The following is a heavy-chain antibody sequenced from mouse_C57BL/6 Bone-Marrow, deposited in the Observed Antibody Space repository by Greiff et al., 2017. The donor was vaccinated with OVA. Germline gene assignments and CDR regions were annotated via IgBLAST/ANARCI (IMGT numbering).Heavy chain of an antibody. D-gene: IGHD2-5*01. CDR3: ARDSNYVFDY. V-gene: IGHV5-16*01. Sequence: EVKLVESEGGLVQPGSSMKLSCTASGFTFSDYYMAWVRQVPEKGLEWVANINYDGSSTYYLDSLKSRFIISRDNAKNILYLQMSSLKSEDTATYYCARDSNYVFDYWGQGTTLTVSS. CDR1: GFTFSDYY. J-gene: IGHJ2*01. CDR2: INYDGSST.